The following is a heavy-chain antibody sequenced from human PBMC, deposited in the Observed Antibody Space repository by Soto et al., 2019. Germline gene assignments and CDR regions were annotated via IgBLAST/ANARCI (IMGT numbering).Heavy chain of an antibody. CDR3: ARDWNGDKYFDF. V-gene: IGHV3-53*01. CDR1: GITATNGH. Sequence: LRLSCAASGITATNGHMSWVRQAPGKGLEWVSVIYSDDNTYYADSVKGRFTISRDTSKDTVYLQMNSLRADDTAVYYCARDWNGDKYFDFWDQGSLVTVSS. CDR2: IYSDDNT. J-gene: IGHJ4*02. D-gene: IGHD1-1*01.